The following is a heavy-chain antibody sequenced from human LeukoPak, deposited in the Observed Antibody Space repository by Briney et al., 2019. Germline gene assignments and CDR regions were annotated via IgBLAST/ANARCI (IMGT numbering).Heavy chain of an antibody. D-gene: IGHD6-19*01. CDR3: ARPRLGSAWYFDC. V-gene: IGHV3-48*03. J-gene: IGHJ4*02. CDR2: ISTSSSTI. CDR1: GFSLSSYE. Sequence: GGSLRLSCVASGFSLSSYEMNWVRQAPGKGPEWLAYISTSSSTINYADSVRGRFTISRDDAKSLLYLQMSGLRVEDTALYYCARPRLGSAWYFDCWGRGTLVSVSS.